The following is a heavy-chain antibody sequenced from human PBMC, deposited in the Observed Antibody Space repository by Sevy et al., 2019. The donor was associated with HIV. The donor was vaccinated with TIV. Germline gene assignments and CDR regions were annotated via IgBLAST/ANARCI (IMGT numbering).Heavy chain of an antibody. Sequence: GGSLRLSCAASGFIFSNYYMTWVRQAPGKGLEWVSYISDRSDTISYADSVKGRFTISIDNAKNALYLQMSSLRGEDTAVYYCAGVRDRYCSGGSCYYGYFFDYWGQGTLVTVSS. V-gene: IGHV3-48*01. CDR2: ISDRSDTI. J-gene: IGHJ4*02. CDR1: GFIFSNYY. CDR3: AGVRDRYCSGGSCYYGYFFDY. D-gene: IGHD2-15*01.